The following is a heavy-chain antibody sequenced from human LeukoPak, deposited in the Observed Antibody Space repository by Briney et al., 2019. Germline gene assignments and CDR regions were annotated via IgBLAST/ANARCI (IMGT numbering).Heavy chain of an antibody. CDR1: GGSISSYY. V-gene: IGHV4-59*01. CDR2: IYYSGST. Sequence: SETLSLTCTVSGGSISSYYWSWIRQPPGKGLEWIGYIYYSGSTNYNPSLKSRVTISVDTSKNQFSLKLSSVTAADTAVYYCARNVGNGYYYYYMDVWGKGTTVTISS. D-gene: IGHD2-8*01. CDR3: ARNVGNGYYYYYMDV. J-gene: IGHJ6*03.